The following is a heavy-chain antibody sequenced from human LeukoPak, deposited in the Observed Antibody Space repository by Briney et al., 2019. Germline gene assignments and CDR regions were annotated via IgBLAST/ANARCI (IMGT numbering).Heavy chain of an antibody. V-gene: IGHV4-4*02. Sequence: SETLSLTCGVSEGSISSTHWWSWVRQPPEKGLEWIGEIFHNGSTKYNPSLKTRVSISVDKSKSHFSLKLTSVTVADTAVYYCARPYDSSGYYHLDAFDIWGQGTMVTASS. CDR1: EGSISSTHW. CDR3: ARPYDSSGYYHLDAFDI. D-gene: IGHD3-22*01. CDR2: IFHNGST. J-gene: IGHJ3*02.